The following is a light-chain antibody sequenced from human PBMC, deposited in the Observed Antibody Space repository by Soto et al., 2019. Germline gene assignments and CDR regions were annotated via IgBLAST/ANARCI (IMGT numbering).Light chain of an antibody. CDR3: SSYAGSLYV. Sequence: QSVLTQPPSASGSPGQSVTISCTGTSSDVGGYNYVSWYQQHPGKAPKLMIYEVSKRPSGAPDRFSGSKSGNTASLTVSGLQAEDEADYYCSSYAGSLYVFGTGTRSPS. CDR2: EVS. CDR1: SSDVGGYNY. J-gene: IGLJ1*01. V-gene: IGLV2-8*01.